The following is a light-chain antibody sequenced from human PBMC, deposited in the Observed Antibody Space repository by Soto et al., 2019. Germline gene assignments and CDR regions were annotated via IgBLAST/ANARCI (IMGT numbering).Light chain of an antibody. J-gene: IGLJ2*01. CDR1: SSDVGGYSS. CDR2: EVS. Sequence: QSLLTQPASVSGSPGQSITISCTGTSSDVGGYSSVSWYQLHPGKAPKLMIYEVSNRPSGVSNRFSGSKSGNTASLTISGLQAEDEADYYCSSYTSSSTLVFGGGTKLTVL. CDR3: SSYTSSSTLV. V-gene: IGLV2-14*01.